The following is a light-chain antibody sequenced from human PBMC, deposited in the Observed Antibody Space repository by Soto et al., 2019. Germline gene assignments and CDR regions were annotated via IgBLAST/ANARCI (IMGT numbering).Light chain of an antibody. J-gene: IGKJ4*01. V-gene: IGKV1-39*01. CDR2: TAS. Sequence: DIQMTQSPSSLSASVGDRVTITCRASQSISSFLNWYQQKPGKAPKLLIYTASSLQSGVPSRFSGSGSGTDFTLTISSLQPEDSATYYCQQSYSMTTFGGGTKVEIK. CDR3: QQSYSMTT. CDR1: QSISSF.